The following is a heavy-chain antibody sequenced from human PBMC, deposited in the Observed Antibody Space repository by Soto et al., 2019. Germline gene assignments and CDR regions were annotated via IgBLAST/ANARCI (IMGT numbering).Heavy chain of an antibody. CDR2: MNPNSGNT. J-gene: IGHJ6*03. CDR3: ARRLGYCSGGSCPNPYYYYYMDV. D-gene: IGHD2-15*01. Sequence: ASVKVSCKASGYTFTSYDINWVRQATGQGLEWMGWMNPNSGNTGYAQKFQGRVTMTRNTSISTAYMELSSLRSEDTAVYYCARRLGYCSGGSCPNPYYYYYMDVWGKGTTVTVSS. CDR1: GYTFTSYD. V-gene: IGHV1-8*01.